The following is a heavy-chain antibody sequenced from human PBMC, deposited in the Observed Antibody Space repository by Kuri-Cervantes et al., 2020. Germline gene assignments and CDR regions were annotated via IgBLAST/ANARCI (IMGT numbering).Heavy chain of an antibody. CDR3: AREADYYDSSGPWYFDL. D-gene: IGHD3-22*01. J-gene: IGHJ2*01. CDR2: IKSDGSST. Sequence: GESLKISCAASGFTFSSYWMHWVRQVPGKGLVWVSRIKSDGSSTSYADSVKGRFTISRDNAKNSLYLQMNSLRAEDTAVYYCAREADYYDSSGPWYFDLWGRGTLVTVSS. V-gene: IGHV3-74*01. CDR1: GFTFSSYW.